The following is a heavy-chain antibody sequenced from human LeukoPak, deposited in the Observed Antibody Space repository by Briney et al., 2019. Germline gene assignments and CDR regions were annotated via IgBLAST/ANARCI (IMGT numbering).Heavy chain of an antibody. CDR2: ISYDGSNK. CDR3: ARDLDGITMVRGVIG. J-gene: IGHJ4*02. CDR1: GFTFSSYA. Sequence: GGSLRLSCAASGFTFSSYAMHWVRQAPGKGLEWVAVISYDGSNKYYADSVKGRFTISRDNSKNTLYLQMNSLRAEDTAVYYCARDLDGITMVRGVIGWGQGTLVTVSS. V-gene: IGHV3-30-3*01. D-gene: IGHD3-10*01.